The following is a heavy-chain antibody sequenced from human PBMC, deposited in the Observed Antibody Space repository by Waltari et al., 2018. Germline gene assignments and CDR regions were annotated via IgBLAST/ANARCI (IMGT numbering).Heavy chain of an antibody. D-gene: IGHD5-12*01. CDR2: IDTSVTYK. V-gene: IGHV3-21*02. J-gene: IGHJ5*01. CDR3: VREAYDDPNCFDS. CDR1: GFTFTYHN. Sequence: EVQLLESGGALVKPGGSLRLSCVASGFTFTYHNMNWVRQPPGKGLELVSCIDTSVTYKYYADSVKGRFTISRDNAKNSLHLQMDNLRAEDTAVYYCVREAYDDPNCFDSWGQGTLVTVSS.